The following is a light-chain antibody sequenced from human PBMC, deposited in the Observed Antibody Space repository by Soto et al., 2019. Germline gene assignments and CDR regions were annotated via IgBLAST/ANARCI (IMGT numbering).Light chain of an antibody. V-gene: IGKV3-20*01. CDR2: GAS. J-gene: IGKJ3*01. CDR3: QQYGSSLFT. Sequence: EIVLTQSPGTLSLSPGERATLSCRASQSVSSSYLAWYQQKPGQAPRLLIYGASSRATGIPARFSGSGSGTDFTLTISRLEPEDFAVYYCQQYGSSLFTFGPGTKVYSK. CDR1: QSVSSSY.